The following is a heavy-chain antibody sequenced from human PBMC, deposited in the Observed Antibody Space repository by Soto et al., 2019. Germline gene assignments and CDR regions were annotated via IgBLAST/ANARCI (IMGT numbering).Heavy chain of an antibody. J-gene: IGHJ4*02. CDR1: GYIFKNYA. V-gene: IGHV1-69*13. CDR2: IIPVFGTP. D-gene: IGHD3-16*02. CDR3: ARHLYDYVWGSYRH. Sequence: ASVKVFCKSSGYIFKNYAVTWLRQAPGQGLEWMGGIIPVFGTPDYSQKFRGRVTITADESTSTVYMELRSLTSEDTAVYYCARHLYDYVWGSYRHWGQGTLVTVSS.